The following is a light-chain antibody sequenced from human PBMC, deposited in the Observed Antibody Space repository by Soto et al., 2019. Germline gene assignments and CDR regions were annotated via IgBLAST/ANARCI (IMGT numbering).Light chain of an antibody. J-gene: IGLJ1*01. V-gene: IGLV2-8*01. Sequence: QSALTQPPSASGSPGQSVTISCTGTSSDVGGYNYASWYQQHPGKAPKLMIYDVSKRPSGVPDRFSGSKSVNTASLTVSGLQAEDEADYYCSSYAGSNNFVFGTGTKVTVL. CDR2: DVS. CDR3: SSYAGSNNFV. CDR1: SSDVGGYNY.